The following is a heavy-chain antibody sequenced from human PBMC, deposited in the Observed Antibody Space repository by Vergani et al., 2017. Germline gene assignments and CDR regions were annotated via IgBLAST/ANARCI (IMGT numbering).Heavy chain of an antibody. Sequence: QVQLVQSGAEVKKPGSSVKVSCKASGVTFSSYAISWVRQAPGQGLEWMGGIIPIFGTANYAQKFQGRVTITADESTSTAYMELSSLRSEDTAVYYCARVEQQLVIRNYYYMDVWGKGTTVTVSS. CDR2: IIPIFGTA. CDR3: ARVEQQLVIRNYYYMDV. D-gene: IGHD6-13*01. V-gene: IGHV1-69*01. J-gene: IGHJ6*03. CDR1: GVTFSSYA.